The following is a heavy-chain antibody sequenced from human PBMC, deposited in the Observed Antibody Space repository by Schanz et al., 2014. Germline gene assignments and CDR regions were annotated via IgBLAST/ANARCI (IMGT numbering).Heavy chain of an antibody. V-gene: IGHV3-66*01. CDR1: GFSVGNNY. J-gene: IGHJ4*02. CDR2: IYIGGNT. CDR3: ARGGPAYYFDD. Sequence: EVQLVESGGGLVQPGGSLRLSCAASGFSVGNNYMNWVRQAPGKGLEWVSFIYIGGNTYYADSVKGRFTISRDNSKNTVYIQMNSLRAEDTAVYYCARGGPAYYFDDWGQGTLVTVSS.